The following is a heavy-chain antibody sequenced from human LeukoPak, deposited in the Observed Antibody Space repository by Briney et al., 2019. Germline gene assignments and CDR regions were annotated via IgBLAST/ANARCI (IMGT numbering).Heavy chain of an antibody. CDR1: GDSLSGNY. Sequence: SETLSLTCSDSGDSLSGNYWSWMRQPPGKELEWIGHIYYRVDINYIPSTKSRVPMSVDTSKNQFSVNLSSVTAADTAVYYCARLLAGCSGSKCRAHFDYWGQGTLVTVSS. CDR2: IYYRVDI. V-gene: IGHV4-59*01. J-gene: IGHJ4*02. D-gene: IGHD2-15*01. CDR3: ARLLAGCSGSKCRAHFDY.